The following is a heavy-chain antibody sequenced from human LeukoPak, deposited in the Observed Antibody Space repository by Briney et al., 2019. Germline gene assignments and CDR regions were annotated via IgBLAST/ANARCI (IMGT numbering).Heavy chain of an antibody. CDR1: GYTFTGYY. V-gene: IGHV1-2*06. Sequence: ASVKVSCKASGYTFTGYYMHWVRQAPGQELEWMGRINPNSGGTNYAQKFQGRVTMTRDTSISTAYMELSRLRSDDTAVYYCAREQAVAGTALDYWGQGTLVTVSS. D-gene: IGHD6-19*01. CDR3: AREQAVAGTALDY. CDR2: INPNSGGT. J-gene: IGHJ4*02.